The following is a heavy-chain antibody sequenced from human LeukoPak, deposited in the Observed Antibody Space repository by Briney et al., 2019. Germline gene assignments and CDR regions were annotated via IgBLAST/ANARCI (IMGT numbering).Heavy chain of an antibody. CDR1: GFNVNTNY. Sequence: GGSLRLSCAASGFNVNTNYMNWVRQAPGKGLEWVSTISGGGGSTYYADSVKGRFTISRDNSKNTLYLQVNSLRAEDTAVYYCAKGGKWDVTPFDYWGQGTLVTVSS. V-gene: IGHV3-23*01. CDR2: ISGGGGST. CDR3: AKGGKWDVTPFDY. J-gene: IGHJ4*02. D-gene: IGHD1-26*01.